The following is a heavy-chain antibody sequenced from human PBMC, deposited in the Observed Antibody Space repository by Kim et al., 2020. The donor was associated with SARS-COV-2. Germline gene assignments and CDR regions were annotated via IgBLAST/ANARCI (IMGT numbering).Heavy chain of an antibody. CDR3: ARGLLRLYSSGWYWDY. CDR1: GGSFSGYY. D-gene: IGHD6-19*01. J-gene: IGHJ4*02. CDR2: INHSGST. Sequence: SETLSLTCAVYGGSFSGYYWSWIRQPPGKGLEWIGEINHSGSTNYNPSLKSRVTISVDTSKNQFSLKLSSVTAADTAVYYCARGLLRLYSSGWYWDYWGQGTLVTVSS. V-gene: IGHV4-34*01.